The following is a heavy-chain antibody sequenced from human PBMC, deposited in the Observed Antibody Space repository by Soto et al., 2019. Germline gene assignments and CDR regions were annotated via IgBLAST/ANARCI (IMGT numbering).Heavy chain of an antibody. Sequence: VKVSCKASGFTFTSSAVQWVRQARGQRLEWIGWIVVGSGNTNYAQKFQERVTITRDMSTSTAYMELSSLRSEDTAVYYCAAEGRYSRHSDYGMDVWGQGTTVTVSS. CDR1: GFTFTSSA. CDR3: AAEGRYSRHSDYGMDV. D-gene: IGHD6-13*01. J-gene: IGHJ6*02. V-gene: IGHV1-58*01. CDR2: IVVGSGNT.